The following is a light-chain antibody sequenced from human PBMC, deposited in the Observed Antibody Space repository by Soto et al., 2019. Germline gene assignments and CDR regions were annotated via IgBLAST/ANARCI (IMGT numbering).Light chain of an antibody. CDR1: SRGVGGYNF. CDR3: SSYAGSNNLV. Sequence: QSALTQPPPAPGSPGQSVTISCTENSRGVGGYNFVSWYQQHPDKAPKLMIYEVNKRPSGVPDRFSGSKSGNTASLTVSGLQAEDEADYYCSSYAGSNNLVFGGGTKLTVL. V-gene: IGLV2-8*01. J-gene: IGLJ3*02. CDR2: EVN.